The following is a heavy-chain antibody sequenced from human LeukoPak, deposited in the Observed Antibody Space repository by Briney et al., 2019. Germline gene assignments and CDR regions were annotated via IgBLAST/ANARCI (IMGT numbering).Heavy chain of an antibody. Sequence: SVNVSCKASGGTFSSYAISWVRQAPGQGREWMGGIIPIFGTANYAQKFQGRVTITADESTSTAYMELSSLRSEDTAVYYCARVGYDSSGYYRGYFDYWGQGTLVTVSS. CDR1: GGTFSSYA. CDR2: IIPIFGTA. V-gene: IGHV1-69*01. J-gene: IGHJ4*02. D-gene: IGHD3-22*01. CDR3: ARVGYDSSGYYRGYFDY.